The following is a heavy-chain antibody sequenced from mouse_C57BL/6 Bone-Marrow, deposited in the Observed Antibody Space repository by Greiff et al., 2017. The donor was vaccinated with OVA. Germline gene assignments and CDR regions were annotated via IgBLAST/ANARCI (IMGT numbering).Heavy chain of an antibody. CDR2: IWSGGST. D-gene: IGHD4-1*01. CDR3: ARPLTGTEGWYFDV. CDR1: GFSLTSYG. V-gene: IGHV2-2*01. Sequence: VKLQESGPGLVQPSQSLSITCTVSGFSLTSYGVHWVRQSPGKGLEWLGVIWSGGSTDYNAAFISRLSISKDNSKSQVFFKMNSLQADDTAIYYCARPLTGTEGWYFDVWGTGTTVTVSS. J-gene: IGHJ1*03.